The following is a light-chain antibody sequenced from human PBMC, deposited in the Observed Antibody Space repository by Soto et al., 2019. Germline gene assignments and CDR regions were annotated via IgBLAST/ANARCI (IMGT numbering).Light chain of an antibody. CDR3: QQYNSYSPT. CDR2: KAS. J-gene: IGKJ1*01. CDR1: QSISVW. V-gene: IGKV1-5*03. Sequence: DIQMTQSPSTLSASVGDRVTITCRASQSISVWLAWYQQKAGKAPNLLIYKASRLESGVPSRFSGSGSETEFTLTITGMQTGDYATYYCQQYNSYSPTFGQGTKVDI.